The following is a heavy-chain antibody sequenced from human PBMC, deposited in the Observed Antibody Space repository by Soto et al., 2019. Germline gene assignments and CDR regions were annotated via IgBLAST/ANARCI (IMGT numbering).Heavy chain of an antibody. CDR3: ARVVLTISRGAFDA. CDR2: ISHSGTS. V-gene: IGHV4-4*02. D-gene: IGHD3-9*01. CDR1: GGSISSSHW. J-gene: IGHJ3*01. Sequence: QVQLQESGPGLVKPSGTLSLTCAVSGGSISSSHWWTWVRQSPGKGLEYIGEISHSGTSNSNPSLTSRVTLSVDKSKNHFSLTLTSVTAADTAVYYWARVVLTISRGAFDAWCQGTLCIVSA.